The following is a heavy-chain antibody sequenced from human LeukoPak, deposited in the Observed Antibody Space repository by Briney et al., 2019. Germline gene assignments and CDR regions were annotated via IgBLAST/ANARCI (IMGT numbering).Heavy chain of an antibody. CDR3: AKDADTAMVYYYYGMDV. Sequence: PGGSLRLSCAASGFTFSSYAMSWVRQAPGKGLEWVSAISGSGGSTYYADSVKGRFTISRDNSKNTLYLQMNSLRAEDTAVYYCAKDADTAMVYYYYGMDVWGQGTRSPSP. D-gene: IGHD5-18*01. V-gene: IGHV3-23*01. J-gene: IGHJ6*02. CDR1: GFTFSSYA. CDR2: ISGSGGST.